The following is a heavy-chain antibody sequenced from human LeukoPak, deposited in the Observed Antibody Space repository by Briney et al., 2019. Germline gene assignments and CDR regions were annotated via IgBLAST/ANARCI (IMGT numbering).Heavy chain of an antibody. CDR2: IYYSGST. V-gene: IGHV4-39*01. D-gene: IGHD3-16*02. J-gene: IGHJ5*02. CDR3: ARRLMITFGGVIDNPHNWFDP. Sequence: PSETLSLTCTVSGGSISSSSYYWGWIRQPPGKGLEWIGSIYYSGSTYCNPSLKSRVTISVDTSKNQFSLKLSSVTAADTAVYYCARRLMITFGGVIDNPHNWFDPWGQGTLVTVSS. CDR1: GGSISSSSYY.